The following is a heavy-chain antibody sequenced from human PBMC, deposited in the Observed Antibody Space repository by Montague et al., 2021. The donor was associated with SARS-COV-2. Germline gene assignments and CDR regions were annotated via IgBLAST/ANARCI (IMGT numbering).Heavy chain of an antibody. CDR1: SDSINSYY. Sequence: SETLSLTCTVSSDSINSYYWGWIRQPPGKRLEWLGYVYSSGTTNYNPPLNSRVTMSLDTSKNQFSLKLRSVTAADTAVYYCARGSFGMGAFDIWGQGTMVTVSS. D-gene: IGHD1-14*01. CDR2: VYSSGTT. V-gene: IGHV4-59*12. CDR3: ARGSFGMGAFDI. J-gene: IGHJ3*02.